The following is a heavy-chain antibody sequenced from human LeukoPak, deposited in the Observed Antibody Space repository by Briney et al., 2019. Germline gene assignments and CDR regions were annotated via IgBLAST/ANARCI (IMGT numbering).Heavy chain of an antibody. J-gene: IGHJ4*02. CDR2: IYHSGNT. V-gene: IGHV4-59*01. CDR3: ARGPTRYYFNY. Sequence: PSETLSLTCSVSGXSFSNYYRGWIRQPPGKGLEWIGYIYHSGNTNYNPSLKSRVTILVDTSKNQFSLNLSSVTAADTAVYFCARGPTRYYFNYWGQGTLVTVSS. CDR1: GXSFSNYY.